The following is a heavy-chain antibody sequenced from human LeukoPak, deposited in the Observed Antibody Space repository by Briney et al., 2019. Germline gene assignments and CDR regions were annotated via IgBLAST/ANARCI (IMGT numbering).Heavy chain of an antibody. CDR2: IYYSGST. D-gene: IGHD1-26*01. CDR3: ARDKIGNLGATLFDY. Sequence: SETLSLTCTVSGGSINNYYWSWIRQPPGKGLEWIGYIYYSGSTNYNPSLKSRVTISVDTSKNQFSLKLSSVTAADTAVYYCARDKIGNLGATLFDYWGQGTLVTVSS. CDR1: GGSINNYY. V-gene: IGHV4-59*13. J-gene: IGHJ4*02.